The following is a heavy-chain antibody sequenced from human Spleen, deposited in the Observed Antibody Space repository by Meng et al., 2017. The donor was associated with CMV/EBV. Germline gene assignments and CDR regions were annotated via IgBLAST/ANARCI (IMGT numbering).Heavy chain of an antibody. V-gene: IGHV3-21*01. CDR1: GFTFSSYS. CDR3: ARDRRSLNPAVDY. CDR2: ISSSSSYI. J-gene: IGHJ4*02. Sequence: VELVGSGGGLVKPGVSLRLSCAASGFTFSSYSMNWVRQAPGKGLEWVSSISSSSSYIYYADSVKGRFTISRDNAKNSLYLQMNSLRAEDTAVYYCARDRRSLNPAVDYWGQGTLVTVSS. D-gene: IGHD3-3*01.